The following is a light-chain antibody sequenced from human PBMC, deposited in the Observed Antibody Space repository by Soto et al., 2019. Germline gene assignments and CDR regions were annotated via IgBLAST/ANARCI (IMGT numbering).Light chain of an antibody. CDR2: TDN. V-gene: IGLV1-44*01. CDR3: AAWDDSLNGLYV. J-gene: IGLJ1*01. CDR1: SSNIGINT. Sequence: QSVLTQPPSASGTPGLRVTISCSGSSSNIGINTVNWYQQVPGTAPKLLIYTDNQRPSGVPDRFSGSKSGTSASLAISGLQSEDEADYYCAAWDDSLNGLYVFGTGTKVTVL.